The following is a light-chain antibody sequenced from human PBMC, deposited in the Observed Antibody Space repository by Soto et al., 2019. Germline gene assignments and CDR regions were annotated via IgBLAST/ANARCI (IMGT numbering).Light chain of an antibody. J-gene: IGKJ1*01. Sequence: DLQMTQSPSTLSASVGDRVTITCRASQSISSWLAWYQQKPGKAPKLLIYDASSLESGVPSRFSGSGSGTEFTLTISSLQPDDFATYYCQQYNTHPETFGQGTKVEIK. CDR3: QQYNTHPET. CDR2: DAS. CDR1: QSISSW. V-gene: IGKV1-5*01.